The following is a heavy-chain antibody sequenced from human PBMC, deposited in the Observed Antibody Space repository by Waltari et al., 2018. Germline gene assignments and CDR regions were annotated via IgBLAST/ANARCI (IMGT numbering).Heavy chain of an antibody. Sequence: QVQLQESGPGLVKPSETLSLTCTVSGGSISSYYWSWIRQPPGKGLEWIGYIYYSGSTNHNPSLKSRVTISVDTSKNQFSLKLSSVTAADTAVYYCARELGYGGNFYFDYWGQGTLVTVSS. CDR3: ARELGYGGNFYFDY. CDR1: GGSISSYY. J-gene: IGHJ4*02. V-gene: IGHV4-59*01. D-gene: IGHD4-17*01. CDR2: IYYSGST.